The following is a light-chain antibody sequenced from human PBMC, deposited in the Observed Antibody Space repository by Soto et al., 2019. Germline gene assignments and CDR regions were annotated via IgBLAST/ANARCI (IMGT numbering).Light chain of an antibody. J-gene: IGKJ4*01. CDR3: QQYNSYSPLT. CDR2: DAS. V-gene: IGKV1-5*02. Sequence: DIQMTQSHSTLSASVGDRVTIICRASQSISSWLAWYQQKPGKAPKLLIYDASSLESGVPSRFSGSGSGTEFTLTISSLQPDDFATYYCQQYNSYSPLTFGGGTKVDIK. CDR1: QSISSW.